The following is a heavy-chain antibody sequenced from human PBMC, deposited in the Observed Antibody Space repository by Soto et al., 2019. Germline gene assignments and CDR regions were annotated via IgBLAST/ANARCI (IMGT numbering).Heavy chain of an antibody. CDR3: ASNLYYYYGMDA. Sequence: VASVKVSFKASGGTFSSYAISWLRQAPGQGLEWMGGIIPIFGTANYAQKFQGRVTITADESTSTAYMELSSLRSEDTAVYYCASNLYYYYGMDAWGQGTTVTVSS. J-gene: IGHJ6*02. CDR1: GGTFSSYA. CDR2: IIPIFGTA. V-gene: IGHV1-69*13.